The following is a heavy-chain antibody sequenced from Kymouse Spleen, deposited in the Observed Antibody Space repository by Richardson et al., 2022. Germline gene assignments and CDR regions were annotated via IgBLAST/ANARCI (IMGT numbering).Heavy chain of an antibody. Sequence: QLQLQESGPGLVKPSETLSLTCTVSGGSISSSSYYWGWIRQPPGKGLEWIGSIYYSGSTYYNPSLKSRVTISVDTSKNQFSLKLSSVTAADTAVYYCARQGSGSYYPNWFDPWGQGTLVTVSS. J-gene: IGHJ5*02. CDR3: ARQGSGSYYPNWFDP. V-gene: IGHV4-39*01. CDR1: GGSISSSSYY. CDR2: IYYSGST. D-gene: IGHD3-10*01.